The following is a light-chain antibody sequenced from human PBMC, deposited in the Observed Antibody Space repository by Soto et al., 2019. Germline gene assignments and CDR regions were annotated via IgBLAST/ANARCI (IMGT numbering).Light chain of an antibody. V-gene: IGLV2-14*01. CDR2: DVN. Sequence: QSVLTQPASVPGSPGQSITISCTGTSSDVGGYNYVSWYQQHPGKAPKLMIYDVNNRPSGVSNRFSGSKSGNTASLTISGLQAEDEADYSCSSYTSSSTLRVFGTGTKVTVL. CDR3: SSYTSSSTLRV. J-gene: IGLJ1*01. CDR1: SSDVGGYNY.